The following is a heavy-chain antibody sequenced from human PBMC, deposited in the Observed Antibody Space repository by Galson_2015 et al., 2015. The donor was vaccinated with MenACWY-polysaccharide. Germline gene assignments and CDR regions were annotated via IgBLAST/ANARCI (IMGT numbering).Heavy chain of an antibody. V-gene: IGHV3-23*01. Sequence: SLRLSCAASGFTFSNYAMRWVRQAPGKGLEWVSDISGSGGSTYYADSVEGRFTISRDNSKNTLHLQMNSLRLEDTAVYYCARFPQAVAVLGGLDYWGQGTLVVVSS. CDR3: ARFPQAVAVLGGLDY. CDR1: GFTFSNYA. D-gene: IGHD6-19*01. J-gene: IGHJ4*02. CDR2: ISGSGGST.